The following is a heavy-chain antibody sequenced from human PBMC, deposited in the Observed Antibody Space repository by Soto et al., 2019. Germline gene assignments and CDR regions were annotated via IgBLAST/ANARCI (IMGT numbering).Heavy chain of an antibody. Sequence: GESLKISCKGSGYSFTSYWIGWVRQMPGKGLECMGIIYPGDSDTRYSPSFQGQVTISADKSISTAYLQWSSLKASDTTMYYCARTAAAGKYYNGMEVWGQGTTVTVSS. CDR1: GYSFTSYW. J-gene: IGHJ6*02. CDR2: IYPGDSDT. CDR3: ARTAAAGKYYNGMEV. V-gene: IGHV5-51*01. D-gene: IGHD6-13*01.